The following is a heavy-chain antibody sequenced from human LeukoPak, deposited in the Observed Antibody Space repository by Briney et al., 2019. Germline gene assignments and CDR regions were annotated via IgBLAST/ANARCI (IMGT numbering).Heavy chain of an antibody. J-gene: IGHJ3*02. V-gene: IGHV1-18*01. CDR3: ARDRERGTAMVFYFLYGDAFDI. CDR2: ISAYNGNT. Sequence: ASVKVSCKASGYTFTSYGISWVRQAPGQGLEWMGWISAYNGNTNYAQKLQGRVTMTTDTSTSTAYMELRSLRSDDTAVYYCARDRERGTAMVFYFLYGDAFDIWGQGTMVTVSS. D-gene: IGHD5-18*01. CDR1: GYTFTSYG.